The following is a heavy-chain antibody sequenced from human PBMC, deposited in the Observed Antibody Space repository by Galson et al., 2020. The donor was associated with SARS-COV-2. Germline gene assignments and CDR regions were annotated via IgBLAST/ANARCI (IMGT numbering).Heavy chain of an antibody. V-gene: IGHV4-39*01. CDR3: ARHEYGRPGDY. CDR1: GFTFSSYSMN. Sequence: GSLRLSCAASGFTFSSYSMNWVRQAPGKGLEWIGTVSYSGTTYYNLSLKSRVTISVDTSKNHFSLKLSSVTAADTAVYYCARHEYGRPGDYWGQGTLVTVSS. CDR2: VSYSGTT. D-gene: IGHD4-17*01. J-gene: IGHJ4*02.